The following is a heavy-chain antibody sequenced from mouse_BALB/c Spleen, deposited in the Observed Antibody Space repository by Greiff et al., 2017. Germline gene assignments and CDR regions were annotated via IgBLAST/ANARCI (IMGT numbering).Heavy chain of an antibody. J-gene: IGHJ2*01. Sequence: VKLVESGAELAKPGASVKMSCKASGYTFTSYWMHWVKQRPGQGLEWIGYINPSTGYTEYNQKFKDKATLTADKSSSTAYMQLSSLTSEDSAVYYCVYYGSSYFDYWGQGTTLTVSS. CDR1: GYTFTSYW. V-gene: IGHV1-7*01. CDR2: INPSTGYT. D-gene: IGHD1-1*01. CDR3: VYYGSSYFDY.